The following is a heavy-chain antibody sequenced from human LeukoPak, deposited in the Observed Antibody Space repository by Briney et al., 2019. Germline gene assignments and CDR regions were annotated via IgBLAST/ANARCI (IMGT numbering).Heavy chain of an antibody. CDR2: IYYSGST. Sequence: SETLSLTCTVSGGSISSSSYYWGWIRQPPGKGLEWIGSIYYSGSTYYNPSLKSRVTISVDTSKNQFSLKPSSVTAADTAVYYCARGPLYSGSYKHFDYWGQGTLVTVSS. V-gene: IGHV4-39*07. J-gene: IGHJ4*02. D-gene: IGHD1-26*01. CDR3: ARGPLYSGSYKHFDY. CDR1: GGSISSSSYY.